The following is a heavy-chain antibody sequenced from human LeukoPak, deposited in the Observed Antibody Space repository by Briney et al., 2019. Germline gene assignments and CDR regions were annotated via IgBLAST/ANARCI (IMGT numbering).Heavy chain of an antibody. J-gene: IGHJ4*02. CDR3: ARDLNYVTLGYNILADVGYYFDY. CDR2: ISPRNGNT. CDR1: VYTFTMYG. D-gene: IGHD3-9*01. Sequence: ASVKVSCKTSVYTFTMYGVSWVRQAPGRGLQWLGWISPRNGNTAYAQDLQGRVTMTTDTSTTTAYLELRSLRSDDTAIYYCARDLNYVTLGYNILADVGYYFDYWGQGSLDTVSS. V-gene: IGHV1-18*01.